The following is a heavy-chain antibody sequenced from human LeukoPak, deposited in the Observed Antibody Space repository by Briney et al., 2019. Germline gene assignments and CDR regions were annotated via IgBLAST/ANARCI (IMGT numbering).Heavy chain of an antibody. Sequence: GGSLRLSCAASGFTFSSYAMSWVRQAPGKGLVWVSRINSDGSSTSYADSVKGRFTISRDNAKNTLYLQMNSLRAEDTAVYYCAREIPYDLSGMDVWGQGTTVTVSS. J-gene: IGHJ6*02. V-gene: IGHV3-74*01. CDR2: INSDGSST. CDR3: AREIPYDLSGMDV. CDR1: GFTFSSYA. D-gene: IGHD3-3*01.